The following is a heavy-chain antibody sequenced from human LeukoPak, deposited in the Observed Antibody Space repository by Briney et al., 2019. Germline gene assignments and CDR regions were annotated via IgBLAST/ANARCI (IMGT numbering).Heavy chain of an antibody. CDR1: GGSISSYY. CDR2: IYTSGST. Sequence: SETLSLTCTVSGGSISSYYWSWIRQPPGKGLERIGYIYTSGSTNYNPSLKSRVTISVDTSKNQFSLKLSSVTAADTAVYYCAMARDYYDSSGYYSNWFDPWGQGTLVTVSS. J-gene: IGHJ5*02. CDR3: AMARDYYDSSGYYSNWFDP. V-gene: IGHV4-4*09. D-gene: IGHD3-22*01.